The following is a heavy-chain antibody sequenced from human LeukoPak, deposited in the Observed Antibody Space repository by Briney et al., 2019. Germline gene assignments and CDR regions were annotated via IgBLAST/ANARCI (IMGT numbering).Heavy chain of an antibody. CDR3: ARARVLWFGGLPGMDV. J-gene: IGHJ6*04. CDR1: GGSISSGGYY. D-gene: IGHD3-10*01. V-gene: IGHV4-61*08. Sequence: SETLSLTCTVSGGSISSGGYYWSWIRQPPGKGLEWIGYIYYSGSTNYNPSLKSRVTISVDTSKNQFSLKLSSVTAADTAVYYCARARVLWFGGLPGMDVWGKGTTVTISS. CDR2: IYYSGST.